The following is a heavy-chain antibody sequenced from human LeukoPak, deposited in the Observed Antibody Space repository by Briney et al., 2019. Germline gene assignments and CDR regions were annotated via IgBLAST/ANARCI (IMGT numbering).Heavy chain of an antibody. D-gene: IGHD5-18*01. V-gene: IGHV5-10-1*01. CDR2: IDPSDSYT. CDR1: GYSFTSYW. Sequence: GESLKISCQGSGYSFTSYWISWVRQMPGKGLEWMGRIDPSDSYTNYSPSFQGHVTISADKSISTAYLQWSSLKASDTAMFYCARGAAMVSPGYYYYGMDVWGQGTTVTVSS. J-gene: IGHJ6*02. CDR3: ARGAAMVSPGYYYYGMDV.